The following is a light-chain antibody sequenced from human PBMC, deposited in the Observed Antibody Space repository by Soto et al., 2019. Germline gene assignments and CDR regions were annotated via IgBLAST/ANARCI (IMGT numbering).Light chain of an antibody. CDR3: AAWEVRLNGVV. Sequence: QSVLTQPPSASGTTGQRVTITCSGSSSNIGSNTVNWYQQLPGTAPKLLIYSNDQRPSGVPDRFSGSKSGTSASLAISGLQAEDEADYYCAAWEVRLNGVVFCGGTKLTVL. V-gene: IGLV1-44*01. CDR2: SND. J-gene: IGLJ2*01. CDR1: SSNIGSNT.